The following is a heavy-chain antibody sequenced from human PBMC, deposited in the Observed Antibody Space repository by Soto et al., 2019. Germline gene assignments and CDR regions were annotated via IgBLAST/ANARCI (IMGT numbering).Heavy chain of an antibody. J-gene: IGHJ4*02. V-gene: IGHV4-31*03. CDR3: ARETVRWLWRYFDY. CDR2: IYYSGST. D-gene: IGHD5-18*01. CDR1: GGSISSGGYY. Sequence: TSETLSLTCTVSGGSISSGGYYWSWIRQHPGKGLEWIGYIYYSGSTYYNPSLKSRVTISVDTSKNQFSLKLSSVTAADTAVYYCARETVRWLWRYFDYWGQGTLVTVSS.